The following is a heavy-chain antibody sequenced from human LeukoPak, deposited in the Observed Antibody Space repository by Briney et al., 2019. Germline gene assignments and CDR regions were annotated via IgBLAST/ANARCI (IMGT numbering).Heavy chain of an antibody. Sequence: SGPTLVKPTQTLTLTCTFSGFSLSTSGVGVGWIRQPPGKALEWLALTYWNDDKRYSPSLKSRPTITKDTSKNQVVLTMTNMDPVDTATYYCAHRRMVRGEAVFDYWGQGTLVTVSS. J-gene: IGHJ4*02. CDR2: TYWNDDK. CDR1: GFSLSTSGVG. D-gene: IGHD3-10*01. CDR3: AHRRMVRGEAVFDY. V-gene: IGHV2-5*01.